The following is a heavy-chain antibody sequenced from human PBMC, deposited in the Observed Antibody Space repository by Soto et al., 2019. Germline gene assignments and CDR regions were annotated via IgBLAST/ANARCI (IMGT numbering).Heavy chain of an antibody. CDR1: GYTFTSYG. V-gene: IGHV1-18*01. J-gene: IGHJ6*02. Sequence: APVKVSCKASGYTFTSYGISWVRQAPGQGLEWMGWISAYNGNTNYAQKLQGRVTMTTDTSTSTAYMELRSLRSDDTAVYYCAREGSYDFVSYYYYGMDVWGQGTTVTVSS. CDR3: AREGSYDFVSYYYYGMDV. CDR2: ISAYNGNT. D-gene: IGHD1-26*01.